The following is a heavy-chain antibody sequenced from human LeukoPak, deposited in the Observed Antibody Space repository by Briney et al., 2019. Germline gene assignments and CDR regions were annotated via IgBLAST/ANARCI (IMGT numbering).Heavy chain of an antibody. V-gene: IGHV3-30*01. CDR2: VSNGGRDK. Sequence: PGRSLRLSCAASGFTFNAYAMHWVRQAPGKGLEWVAVVSNGGRDKHYADSVKGRFTISRDNSENTLYLQMNTLRAEDTAVYYCARDRNSPAKYYFDYWGQGTLVTVSS. J-gene: IGHJ4*02. CDR3: ARDRNSPAKYYFDY. CDR1: GFTFNAYA. D-gene: IGHD1-14*01.